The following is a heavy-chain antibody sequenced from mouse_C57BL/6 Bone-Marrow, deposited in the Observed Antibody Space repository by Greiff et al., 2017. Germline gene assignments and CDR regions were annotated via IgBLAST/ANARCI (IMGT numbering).Heavy chain of an antibody. J-gene: IGHJ3*01. CDR2: IRRKSSNYTT. D-gene: IGHD2-3*01. CDR1: GFTFNTYA. Sequence: EVMLVESGGGLVQPKGSLKLSCAASGFTFNTYAMHWVRQAPGQGLEWVARIRRKSSNYTTYYADSVKDRFTISRDDSQSMLYLQMINLKTEDTAKYCGVRDLDGGYPAWFAYWGQGTLVTVSA. CDR3: VRDLDGGYPAWFAY. V-gene: IGHV10-3*01.